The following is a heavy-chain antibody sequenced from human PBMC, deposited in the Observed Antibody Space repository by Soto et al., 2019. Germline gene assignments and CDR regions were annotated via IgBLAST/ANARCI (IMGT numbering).Heavy chain of an antibody. V-gene: IGHV1-69*13. CDR1: GGTFSSYA. D-gene: IGHD3-10*01. J-gene: IGHJ6*02. CDR3: ASLYYYALDV. Sequence: GASVKVSCKASGGTFSSYAISWVRQAPGQGLEWMGGIIPIFGTANYAQKFQGRVTITADESTSTAYMELSSLRSEDTAVYYCASLYYYALDVWGQGTTVTVSS. CDR2: IIPIFGTA.